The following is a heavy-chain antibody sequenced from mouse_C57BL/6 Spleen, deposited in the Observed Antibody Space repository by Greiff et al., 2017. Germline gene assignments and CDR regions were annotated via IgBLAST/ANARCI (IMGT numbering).Heavy chain of an antibody. J-gene: IGHJ3*01. V-gene: IGHV8-8*01. D-gene: IGHD4-1*01. CDR2: IWWDDDK. Sequence: QVTLKVSGPVILQPSQTLSLTCSFSGFSLSTFGMGVGWIRQPSGKGLEWLAHIWWDDDKYYNPALKSRLTISKDTSKNQVFLKIANVDTADTDTYFCARRVWDGAWFAYWGQGTLVTVSA. CDR1: GFSLSTFGMG. CDR3: ARRVWDGAWFAY.